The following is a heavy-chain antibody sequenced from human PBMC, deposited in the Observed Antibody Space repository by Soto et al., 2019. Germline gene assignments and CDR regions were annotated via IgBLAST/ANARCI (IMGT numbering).Heavy chain of an antibody. D-gene: IGHD4-17*01. J-gene: IGHJ6*01. CDR3: ARGGGPYGDYYQGMDV. V-gene: IGHV4-59*01. Sequence: QVQLQESGPGLVKPSETLSLTCNVSGGSMNNYYWSWIRQSPGKGLEWIAYIYYSGTSNYSPSLRGGANISLVKSKKYFFLQLNSVAAADSAVYFCARGGGPYGDYYQGMDVWGQGTTVTVSS. CDR2: IYYSGTS. CDR1: GGSMNNYY.